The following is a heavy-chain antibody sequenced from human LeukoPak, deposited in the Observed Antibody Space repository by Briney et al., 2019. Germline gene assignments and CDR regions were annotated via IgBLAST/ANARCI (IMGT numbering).Heavy chain of an antibody. CDR1: GFILSSYS. CDR3: ARVDYGDYGFDY. Sequence: GGSLRLSCAASGFILSSYSMNWVRQAPGKGLEWVSVIYSGGSTYYADSVKGRFTISRDNSKNTLYLQMNSLRAEDTAVYYCARVDYGDYGFDYWGQGTLVTVSS. J-gene: IGHJ4*02. V-gene: IGHV3-66*01. CDR2: IYSGGST. D-gene: IGHD4-17*01.